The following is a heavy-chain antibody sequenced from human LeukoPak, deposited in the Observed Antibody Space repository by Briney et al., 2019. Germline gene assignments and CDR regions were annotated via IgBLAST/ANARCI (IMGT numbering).Heavy chain of an antibody. D-gene: IGHD5-18*01. V-gene: IGHV4-59*01. Sequence: SETLSLTCTVSGDSISSYFWSWIRQPPGKGLEWIGYIYYSGSTNYNPSLKSRVTISVDTSKNQFSLKLSSVTAADTAVYYCARAGTAMVSLDYWGLGTLVTVSS. J-gene: IGHJ4*02. CDR2: IYYSGST. CDR3: ARAGTAMVSLDY. CDR1: GDSISSYF.